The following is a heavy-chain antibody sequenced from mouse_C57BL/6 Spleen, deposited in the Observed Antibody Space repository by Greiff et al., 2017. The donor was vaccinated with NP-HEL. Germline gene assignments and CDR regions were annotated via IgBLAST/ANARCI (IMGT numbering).Heavy chain of an antibody. Sequence: VQLLQSGAELVRPGASVKLSCTASGFNIKDYYMHWVKQTPDQGLEWIGRIDPEDGDTENAPKFQGKATMTADTSSNTAYLQLSSLTSEDTAVYYCTTTERYYDFEYWGRGTTLTVSS. J-gene: IGHJ2*01. CDR1: GFNIKDYY. V-gene: IGHV14-1*01. D-gene: IGHD1-1*01. CDR3: TTTERYYDFEY. CDR2: IDPEDGDT.